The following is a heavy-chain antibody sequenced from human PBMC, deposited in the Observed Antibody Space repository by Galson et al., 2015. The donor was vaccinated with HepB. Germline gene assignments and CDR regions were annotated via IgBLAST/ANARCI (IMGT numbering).Heavy chain of an antibody. CDR2: INPSGGST. Sequence: SVKVSCKASGYTFTSYYMHWVRQAPGQGLEWMGIINPSGGSTSYAQKFQGRVTMTRDTSTSTVYMELSSLRSEDTAVYYCARDPGYDSSGYYLNDAFDIWGQGTMVTVSS. CDR3: ARDPGYDSSGYYLNDAFDI. D-gene: IGHD3-22*01. V-gene: IGHV1-46*03. J-gene: IGHJ3*02. CDR1: GYTFTSYY.